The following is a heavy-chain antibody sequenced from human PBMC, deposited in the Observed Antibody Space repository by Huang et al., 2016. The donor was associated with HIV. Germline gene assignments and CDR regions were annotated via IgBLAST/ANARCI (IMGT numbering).Heavy chain of an antibody. CDR1: GYTFTNYH. CDR2: INPSGGST. V-gene: IGHV1-46*01. J-gene: IGHJ5*02. D-gene: IGHD3-22*01. Sequence: QVQLVQSGAEVKKPGASVKVSCKASGYTFTNYHMHSVRQAPGQGLEGMGIINPSGGSTDYAQKVRGRVTMTRDTSTTTVYMGLGSVRSEDTAVYYCARMGSSGYTVGGIPLNWFDPWGQGALVTVSS. CDR3: ARMGSSGYTVGGIPLNWFDP.